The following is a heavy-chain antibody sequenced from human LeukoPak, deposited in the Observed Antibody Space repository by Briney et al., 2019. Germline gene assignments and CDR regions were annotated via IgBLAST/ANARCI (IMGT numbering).Heavy chain of an antibody. J-gene: IGHJ4*02. CDR2: ISGSGGST. CDR3: AKSPHTKVLTGYLYYFDY. CDR1: GFTFSSYA. Sequence: GGSLRLSCAASGFTFSSYAMSWVRQAPGKGLEWVSAISGSGGSTYYADSVKGRFTISRDNSKNTLYLQMNSLRAEDTAVYYCAKSPHTKVLTGYLYYFDYWGQGTLVTVSS. V-gene: IGHV3-23*01. D-gene: IGHD3-9*01.